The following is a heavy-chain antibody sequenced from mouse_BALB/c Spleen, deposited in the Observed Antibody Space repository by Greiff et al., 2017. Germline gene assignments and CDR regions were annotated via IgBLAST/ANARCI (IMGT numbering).Heavy chain of an antibody. Sequence: EVKLMESGPSLVKPSQTLSLTCSVTGDSITSGYWNWIRKFPGNKLEYMGYISYSGSTYYNPSLKSRISITRDTSKNQYYLQLNSVTTEDTATYYCARGGPMITAWFAYWGQGTLVTVSA. D-gene: IGHD2-4*01. CDR2: ISYSGST. CDR3: ARGGPMITAWFAY. V-gene: IGHV3-8*02. CDR1: GDSITSGY. J-gene: IGHJ3*01.